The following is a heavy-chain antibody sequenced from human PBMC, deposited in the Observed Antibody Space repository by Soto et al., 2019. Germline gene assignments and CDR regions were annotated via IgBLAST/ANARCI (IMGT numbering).Heavy chain of an antibody. J-gene: IGHJ5*02. D-gene: IGHD3-3*01. CDR1: GGTFSSYA. V-gene: IGHV1-69*13. Sequence: GAAVKVSCQASGGTFSSYASSWVRQAPGQGLELMGGIIPIFGTANYAQKFQGRVTITADESTSTAYMELSSLRSEDTAVYYCASPKFRFWQQLDPWGQGTLVTVSS. CDR2: IIPIFGTA. CDR3: ASPKFRFWQQLDP.